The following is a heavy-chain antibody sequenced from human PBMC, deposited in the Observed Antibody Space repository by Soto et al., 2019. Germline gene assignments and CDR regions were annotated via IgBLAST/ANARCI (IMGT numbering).Heavy chain of an antibody. CDR3: AKVWGEDGYCTRTSCLYYFHN. CDR2: ISDSGST. V-gene: IGHV3-23*01. Sequence: EVQLLESGGGLVQPGGSLRLSCEASGFTFSTSAMSWVRHAPGKGLDWVSTISDSGSTYYADSVKGRFTISRHNSKNTLHLQRKSLRAEDTAIYYCAKVWGEDGYCTRTSCLYYFHNWGQGDLVTVSS. J-gene: IGHJ4*02. D-gene: IGHD2-2*03. CDR1: GFTFSTSA.